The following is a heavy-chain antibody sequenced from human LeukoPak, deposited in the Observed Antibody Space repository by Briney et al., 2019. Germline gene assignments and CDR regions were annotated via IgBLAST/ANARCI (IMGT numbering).Heavy chain of an antibody. Sequence: SQTLSLTCTVSGGSISSGGYYWSWIRQPPGKGLEWIGYIYHSGSTYYNPSLKSRVTISVDRSKNQFSLKLSSVTAADTAVYYCARLDFWSGVSGGIDYWGQGTLVTVSS. CDR1: GGSISSGGYY. CDR2: IYHSGST. V-gene: IGHV4-30-2*02. CDR3: ARLDFWSGVSGGIDY. J-gene: IGHJ4*02. D-gene: IGHD3-3*01.